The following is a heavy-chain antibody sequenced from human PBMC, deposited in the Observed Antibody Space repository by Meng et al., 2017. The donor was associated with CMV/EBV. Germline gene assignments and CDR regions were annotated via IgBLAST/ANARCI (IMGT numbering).Heavy chain of an antibody. CDR2: INPNSGDT. Sequence: GESLKISCKASGYTFTGYYMHWVRQAPGQGLEWMGWINPNSGDTNYAQKFQGRVTMTRDTSISTAYMELSRLRSDDTAVYYCARSPGAITNWFDPWGQGTLVTVSS. V-gene: IGHV1-2*02. D-gene: IGHD1-26*01. CDR1: GYTFTGYY. CDR3: ARSPGAITNWFDP. J-gene: IGHJ5*02.